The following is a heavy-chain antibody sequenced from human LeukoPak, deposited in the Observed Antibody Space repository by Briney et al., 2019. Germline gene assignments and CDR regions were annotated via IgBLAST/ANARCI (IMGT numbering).Heavy chain of an antibody. CDR2: IYTSGST. J-gene: IGHJ3*02. CDR1: GGSISSYY. D-gene: IGHD6-19*01. V-gene: IGHV4-59*10. Sequence: SETLSLTCAVYGGSISSYYWSWIRQPAGKGLEWIGRIYTSGSTNYNPSLKSRVTMSVDTSKNQFSLKLSSVTAADTAVYYCARSLIAVAGGGGDAFDIWGQGTMVTVSS. CDR3: ARSLIAVAGGGGDAFDI.